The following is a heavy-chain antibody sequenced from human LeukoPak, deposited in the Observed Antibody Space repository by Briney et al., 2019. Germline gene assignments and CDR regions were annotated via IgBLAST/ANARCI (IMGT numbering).Heavy chain of an antibody. D-gene: IGHD4-23*01. CDR1: GFTFSRYW. V-gene: IGHV3-74*01. Sequence: GGSLRLSCAVSGFTFSRYWMHWVRQAPGKGLVWVSRINGDGSSTSYADSVKGRLTISRDNAKNTLYLQMNSLRAEDTAVYYYARGAYGGNYCGYWGQGTLVTVSS. CDR2: INGDGSST. J-gene: IGHJ4*02. CDR3: ARGAYGGNYCGY.